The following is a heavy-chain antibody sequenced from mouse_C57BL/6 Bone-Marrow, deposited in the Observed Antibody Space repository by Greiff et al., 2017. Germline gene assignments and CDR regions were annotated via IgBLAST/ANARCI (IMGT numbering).Heavy chain of an antibody. CDR2: IDPSNSYT. Sequence: QVQLQQPGAELVMPGASVKLSCKASGYTFTSYWMHWVKQRPGQGLEWIGEIDPSNSYTNYNQKFKGKSTLTVDKSSSTAYMQLSSLTSEDSAVYYCARGDWYDGYWGQGTTVTVSA. CDR3: ARGDWYDGY. CDR1: GYTFTSYW. D-gene: IGHD2-14*01. J-gene: IGHJ3*02. V-gene: IGHV1-69*01.